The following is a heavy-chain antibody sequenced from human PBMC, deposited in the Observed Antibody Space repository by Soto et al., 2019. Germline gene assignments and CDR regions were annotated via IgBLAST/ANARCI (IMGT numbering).Heavy chain of an antibody. CDR2: IIPIFGTA. J-gene: IGHJ5*02. V-gene: IGHV1-69*01. Sequence: QVQLVQSGAEVKKPGSSVKVSCKASGGTFSSYAISWVRQAPGQGLEWMGGIIPIFGTANYAQKFQGRVTITADESTSTAYMELSSLRSDDTAVYYCARDCTNGVCYTSAESHNWFDPWGQGTLVTVSS. CDR1: GGTFSSYA. D-gene: IGHD2-8*01. CDR3: ARDCTNGVCYTSAESHNWFDP.